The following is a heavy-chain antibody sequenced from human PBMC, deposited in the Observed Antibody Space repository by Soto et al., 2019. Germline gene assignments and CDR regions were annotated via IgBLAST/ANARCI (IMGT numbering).Heavy chain of an antibody. J-gene: IGHJ6*02. CDR1: GFSLSTGKMS. CDR2: IDWDDDK. D-gene: IGHD2-21*02. CDR3: IQSRCGGDCLQSYASYYYYGMDV. V-gene: IGHV2-5*08. Sequence: SGPTLVNPTQTLTLTCTFSGFSLSTGKMSVSWIRQPPGKALEWLARIDWDDDKRYSPSLRSRLTITKDTSKNQVVLTMTNMDPVDTATYYCIQSRCGGDCLQSYASYYYYGMDVWGQGTTVTVS.